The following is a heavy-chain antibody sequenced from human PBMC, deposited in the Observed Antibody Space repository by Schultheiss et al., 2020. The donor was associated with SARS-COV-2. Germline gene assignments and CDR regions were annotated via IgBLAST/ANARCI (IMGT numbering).Heavy chain of an antibody. CDR2: ISSSSSYI. J-gene: IGHJ5*02. CDR1: GFTFSSYS. CDR3: ARDLVDCSGGSCYSHPGWFDP. V-gene: IGHV3-21*05. Sequence: GGSLRLSCAASGFTFSSYSMNWVRQAPGKGLEWVSYISSSSSYIYYADSVKGRFTISRDNAKNSLYLQMNSLRAEDTAVYYCARDLVDCSGGSCYSHPGWFDPWGQGTLVTVSS. D-gene: IGHD2-15*01.